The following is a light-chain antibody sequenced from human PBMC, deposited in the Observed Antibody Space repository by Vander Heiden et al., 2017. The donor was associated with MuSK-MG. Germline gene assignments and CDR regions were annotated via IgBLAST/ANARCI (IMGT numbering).Light chain of an antibody. CDR1: SSDIGGYIY. Sequence: QSALSQPPSVSGSPGQSITISCTGTSSDIGGYIYVSWLQQTPGNALQLILYDVSNRPSGISNRFSGSKSGTTASLTISGLQAEDEAEYYCCSYTSTTILLGGGTKLTVL. V-gene: IGLV2-14*03. J-gene: IGLJ3*02. CDR2: DVS. CDR3: CSYTSTTIL.